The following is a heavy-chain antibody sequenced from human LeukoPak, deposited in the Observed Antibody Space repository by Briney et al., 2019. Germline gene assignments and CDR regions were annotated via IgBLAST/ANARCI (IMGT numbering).Heavy chain of an antibody. Sequence: GRSLRLSCAASGFTFSSYSMNWVRQAPGKGLEWVSYIRSTGSPIYYADSVKGRFTISRDNAKNSLYLQMNSLRDEDTAVYYCVRDPEALDYWGQGTLVTVSS. J-gene: IGHJ4*02. CDR2: IRSTGSPI. CDR1: GFTFSSYS. CDR3: VRDPEALDY. V-gene: IGHV3-48*02.